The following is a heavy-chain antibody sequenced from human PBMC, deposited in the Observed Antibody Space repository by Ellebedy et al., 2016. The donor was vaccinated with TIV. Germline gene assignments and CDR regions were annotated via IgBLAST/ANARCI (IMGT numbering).Heavy chain of an antibody. V-gene: IGHV1-24*01. CDR2: FDPEYGET. CDR1: GGTFSSYA. J-gene: IGHJ4*02. Sequence: ASVKVSXXASGGTFSSYAISWVRQAPGKGLEWMGGFDPEYGETLYAQRFQGRVTMTEDTSTDTTYMELSSLSSEDTAVYYCAIKTPGIAATGTDLGYWGQGTLVTVSS. CDR3: AIKTPGIAATGTDLGY. D-gene: IGHD6-25*01.